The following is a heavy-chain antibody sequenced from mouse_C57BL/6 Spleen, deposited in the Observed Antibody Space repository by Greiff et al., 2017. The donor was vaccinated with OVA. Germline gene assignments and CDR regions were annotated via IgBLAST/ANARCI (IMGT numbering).Heavy chain of an antibody. CDR3: ARVYYGSRDYWYFDV. V-gene: IGHV1-55*01. CDR1: GYTFTSYW. D-gene: IGHD1-1*01. J-gene: IGHJ1*03. CDR2: IYPGSGST. Sequence: QVQLQQPGAELVKPGASVKMSCKASGYTFTSYWITWVKQRPGQGLEWIGDIYPGSGSTNYNEKFKSKATLTVDTSSSTAYMQLSSLTSEDSAVYYCARVYYGSRDYWYFDVWGTGTTVTVSS.